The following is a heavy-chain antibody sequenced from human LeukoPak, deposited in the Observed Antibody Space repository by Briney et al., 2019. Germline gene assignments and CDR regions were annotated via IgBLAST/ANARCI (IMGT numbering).Heavy chain of an antibody. CDR1: GFAFGDYA. V-gene: IGHV3-49*04. CDR3: SRGVIVGTTRDY. CDR2: IRSKPYGGTT. D-gene: IGHD1-26*01. J-gene: IGHJ4*02. Sequence: GGSLRLSCTASGFAFGDYAMRWVRQAPGKGPVWVSFIRSKPYGGTTEYAASVKGRFTISRDDSKSTAYLQMDSLKTEDTAVYYCSRGVIVGTTRDYWGQGTLVTVSS.